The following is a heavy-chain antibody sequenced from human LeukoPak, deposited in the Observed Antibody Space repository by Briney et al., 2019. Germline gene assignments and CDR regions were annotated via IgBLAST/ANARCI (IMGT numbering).Heavy chain of an antibody. CDR1: GFTFSGYS. J-gene: IGHJ4*02. D-gene: IGHD3-22*01. CDR2: IKQDGSEI. Sequence: GGSLRLSCAASGFTFSGYSMNWVRQAPGKGLEWVANIKQDGSEIHYVDSVKGRFTIFRDNAESSLYLHMSSLRAEDTAVYYCARLHRLGDTSNYRHLDFWGQGTLVTVSS. V-gene: IGHV3-7*01. CDR3: ARLHRLGDTSNYRHLDF.